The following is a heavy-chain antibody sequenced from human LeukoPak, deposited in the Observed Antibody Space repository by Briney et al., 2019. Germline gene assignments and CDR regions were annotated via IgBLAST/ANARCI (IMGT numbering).Heavy chain of an antibody. V-gene: IGHV3-48*04. CDR1: GFTFSSYR. CDR3: ARDGRGHYYYYMDV. J-gene: IGHJ6*03. Sequence: GGSLRLSCAASGFTFSSYRMNWVRQAPGKGLEWVSYISSSGSTIYYAGSVKGRFTISRDNAKNSLYLQMNSLRAEDTAVYYCARDGRGHYYYYMDVWGKGTTVTVSS. D-gene: IGHD1-26*01. CDR2: ISSSGSTI.